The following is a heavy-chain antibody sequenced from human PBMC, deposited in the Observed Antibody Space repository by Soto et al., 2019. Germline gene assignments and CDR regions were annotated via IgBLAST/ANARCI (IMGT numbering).Heavy chain of an antibody. V-gene: IGHV4-39*01. Sequence: SETLSLTCTVSGGSISSSSYYCGWIRQPPGKGLEWIGSIYYSGSTYYNPSLKSRVTISVDTSKNQFSLKLSSVTAADTAVYYCASTTVTTEVGAFDIWGQGTMVTVSS. CDR3: ASTTVTTEVGAFDI. D-gene: IGHD4-17*01. J-gene: IGHJ3*02. CDR2: IYYSGST. CDR1: GGSISSSSYY.